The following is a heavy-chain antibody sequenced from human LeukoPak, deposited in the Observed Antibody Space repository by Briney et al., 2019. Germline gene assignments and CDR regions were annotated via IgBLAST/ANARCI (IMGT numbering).Heavy chain of an antibody. V-gene: IGHV1-18*01. CDR3: ARYYYDSSGYPGDAFDI. CDR1: GYTFTSYG. Sequence: ASVKVSCKASGYTFTSYGISWVRQAPGQGLEWMGWISAYNGNTNYAQKLQGRVTMTTDTSTSTAYMELRSLGSDDTAVYYCARYYYDSSGYPGDAFDIWGQGTMVTVSS. J-gene: IGHJ3*02. CDR2: ISAYNGNT. D-gene: IGHD3-22*01.